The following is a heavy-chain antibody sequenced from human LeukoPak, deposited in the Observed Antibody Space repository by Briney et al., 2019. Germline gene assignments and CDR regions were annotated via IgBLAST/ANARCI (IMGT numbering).Heavy chain of an antibody. CDR2: IKEDGTET. CDR3: AKEGRSLQTY. V-gene: IGHV3-7*03. D-gene: IGHD5-24*01. CDR1: GFMFSSNW. Sequence: GGSLRLSCAASGFMFSSNWMSWVRLAPGKGLEWVANIKEDGTETYYVDSVKGRFTISRDNAENSLYLQMDSLRVEDTAVYYCAKEGRSLQTYWGQGTLVTVSS. J-gene: IGHJ4*02.